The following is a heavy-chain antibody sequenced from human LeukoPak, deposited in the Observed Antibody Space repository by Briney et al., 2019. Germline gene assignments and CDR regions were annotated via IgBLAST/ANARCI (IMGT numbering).Heavy chain of an antibody. Sequence: GGSLRLSCAASGFTFRSFVMSRVRLAPGMGPEWVSGLNTDGAWTYYADSVKGRFTISRDNSESTLYLQMNSLRVEDTAVYYCAKSTAGCSGGTCYSALESWGQGTLVTVSS. V-gene: IGHV3-23*01. CDR1: GFTFRSFV. J-gene: IGHJ5*01. CDR3: AKSTAGCSGGTCYSALES. CDR2: LNTDGAWT. D-gene: IGHD2-15*01.